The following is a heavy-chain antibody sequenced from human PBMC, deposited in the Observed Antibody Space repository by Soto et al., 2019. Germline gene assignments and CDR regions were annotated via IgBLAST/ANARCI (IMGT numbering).Heavy chain of an antibody. Sequence: PGGSLRLSCAASGFTFSSYAMHWVRQAPGKGLEWVAVTSYDGSIDYYADSVRGRFTISRDNSKNTLYLQMNSLRGEDTAVYYCARGKWELSNPVGGMDVWGQGTTVTVSS. D-gene: IGHD1-26*01. CDR2: TSYDGSID. J-gene: IGHJ6*02. CDR1: GFTFSSYA. V-gene: IGHV3-30-3*01. CDR3: ARGKWELSNPVGGMDV.